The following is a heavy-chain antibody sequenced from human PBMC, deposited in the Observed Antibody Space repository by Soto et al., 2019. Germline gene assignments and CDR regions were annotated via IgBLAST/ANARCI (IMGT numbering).Heavy chain of an antibody. J-gene: IGHJ6*03. D-gene: IGHD2-8*02. CDR3: GGSSWDYWYCLGF. CDR2: TYYRTRWYY. Sequence: SQTLSLTCVISGDSVSSNSAAWNWIRQSPSRGLEWLGRTYYRTRWYYDYAVSVRSRITVNPDTSKNQFSLQLTSVTPEDTAVYYGGGSSWDYWYCLGFCGKGTTVP. CDR1: GDSVSSNSAA. V-gene: IGHV6-1*01.